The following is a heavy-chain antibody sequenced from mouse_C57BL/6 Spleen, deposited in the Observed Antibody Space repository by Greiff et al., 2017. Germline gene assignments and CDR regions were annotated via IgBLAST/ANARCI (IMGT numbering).Heavy chain of an antibody. CDR3: ARWGYVYDGRGFAY. CDR1: GYAFSSSW. CDR2: IYPGDGDT. V-gene: IGHV1-82*01. J-gene: IGHJ3*01. D-gene: IGHD2-2*01. Sequence: QVQLQQSGPELVKPGASVKISCKASGYAFSSSWMNWVKQRPGKGLEWIGRIYPGDGDTNYNGKFKGKATLTADKSSSTAYMQLSSLTSEDSAVYFCARWGYVYDGRGFAYWGQGTLVTVSA.